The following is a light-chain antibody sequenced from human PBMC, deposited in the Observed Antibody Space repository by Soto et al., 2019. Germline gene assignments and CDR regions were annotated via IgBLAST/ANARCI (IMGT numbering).Light chain of an antibody. CDR2: GAS. CDR1: QSVNAN. J-gene: IGKJ1*01. Sequence: EVVMTQSPATLSVSPGERATLSCRASQSVNANLAWYQQKPGQAPRLLIHGASNRATGIPARFSGSGFGTEFIXXSXRXXSEDFAVYYCQHDNTWLWTFGQGTKVEI. V-gene: IGKV3-15*01. CDR3: QHDNTWLWT.